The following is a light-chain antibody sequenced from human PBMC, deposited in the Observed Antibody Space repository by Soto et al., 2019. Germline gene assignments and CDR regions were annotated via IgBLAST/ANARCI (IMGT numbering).Light chain of an antibody. CDR1: SSNIGAGYD. Sequence: QSVLTQPPSVSGAPGQRVTISCNGSSSNIGAGYDVHWYQQLPGTAPKLLIYGNNNRPSGVPDRFSGSKSGTSASLAITGLQAEDEADYYCQSYDSRLSGWVFGGGTKVTVL. CDR3: QSYDSRLSGWV. J-gene: IGLJ3*02. V-gene: IGLV1-40*01. CDR2: GNN.